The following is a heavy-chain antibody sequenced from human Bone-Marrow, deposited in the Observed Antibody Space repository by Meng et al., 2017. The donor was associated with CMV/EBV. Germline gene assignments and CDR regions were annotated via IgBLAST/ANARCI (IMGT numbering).Heavy chain of an antibody. CDR1: GFTFSSYA. CDR2: ISGSGGST. D-gene: IGHD2-2*01. V-gene: IGHV3-23*01. J-gene: IGHJ6*01. CDR3: AKGVERSSTTTGYYGMDV. Sequence: GESLKISCAASGFTFSSYAMSWVRQTPGKGLEWVSAISGSGGSTDYADSVKGRFTISRDNSKNALYLQMNSLRVDDTAVYYCAKGVERSSTTTGYYGMDVWGQGTTVTVYS.